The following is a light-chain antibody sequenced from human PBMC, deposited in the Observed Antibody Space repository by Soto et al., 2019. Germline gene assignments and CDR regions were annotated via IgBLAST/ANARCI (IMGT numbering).Light chain of an antibody. CDR3: QQYNIWPPLT. Sequence: EIVMTQSPATLAVSPGETATLSCRASQIVSTNLAWYQQKPGQTPRLLIYGASTRASGVPARFSGSGSGTEFTLTISSLQSEDCAVYYCQQYNIWPPLTFGGGTRVE. J-gene: IGKJ4*01. CDR1: QIVSTN. CDR2: GAS. V-gene: IGKV3-15*01.